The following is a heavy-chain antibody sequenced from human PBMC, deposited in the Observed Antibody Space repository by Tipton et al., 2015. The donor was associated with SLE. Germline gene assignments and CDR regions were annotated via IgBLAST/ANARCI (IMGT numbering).Heavy chain of an antibody. CDR3: AREGTGTYNYWYFDL. V-gene: IGHV3-48*03. D-gene: IGHD1-26*01. CDR2: IGPGGNTI. Sequence: SLRLSCAASGFTFSDYEVNWVRQSPGKGLEWISYIGPGGNTIYYADSVRGRFTISRDNSKNTLYLQMGSLRAEDMAVYYCAREGTGTYNYWYFDLWGRGALVTVSS. J-gene: IGHJ2*01. CDR1: GFTFSDYE.